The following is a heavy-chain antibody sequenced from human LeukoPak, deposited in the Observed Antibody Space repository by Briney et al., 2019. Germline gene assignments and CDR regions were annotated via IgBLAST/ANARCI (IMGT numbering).Heavy chain of an antibody. CDR3: ARRGGGNSAGYYFDY. V-gene: IGHV4-34*01. J-gene: IGHJ4*02. CDR2: INHSGST. CDR1: GGSFSGYY. Sequence: SETLSLTCAVYGGSFSGYYWSWIRQPPGKGLEWIGEINHSGSTNYNPSLKSRVTISVDTSKNQFSLKLSSVTAADTAVYYCARRGGGNSAGYYFDYWGQGTLVTVSS. D-gene: IGHD3-10*01.